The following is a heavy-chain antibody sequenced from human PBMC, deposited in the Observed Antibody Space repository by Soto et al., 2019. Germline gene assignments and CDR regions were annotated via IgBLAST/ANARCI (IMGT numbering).Heavy chain of an antibody. J-gene: IGHJ3*02. D-gene: IGHD4-17*01. CDR2: IYCSGST. Sequence: QVQLQESGPGLVKPSETLSLTCTVSGGSIRSHYWTWFRQPPGKGLEWIGSIYCSGSTNHNPALKSRVTISVDTAKNQFSLKLISGTAADTAVYFCAKTYGDYVRSAFDIWGQGTMVTVSS. V-gene: IGHV4-59*11. CDR1: GGSIRSHY. CDR3: AKTYGDYVRSAFDI.